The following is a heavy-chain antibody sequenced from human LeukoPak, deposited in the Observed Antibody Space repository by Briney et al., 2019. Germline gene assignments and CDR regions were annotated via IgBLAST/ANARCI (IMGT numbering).Heavy chain of an antibody. CDR2: IYTSGTT. J-gene: IGHJ3*01. CDR3: ARDMFYHSSGYSDAFDF. Sequence: SETLSLTCTVSGGSISSNYWSWLRQPAGKGLEWIGRIYTSGTTNYNPSLKSRVTMSVDTSKNQFSLNLTAVTAADTAVYYCARDMFYHSSGYSDAFDFWGQGTKVTVSS. V-gene: IGHV4-4*07. CDR1: GGSISSNY. D-gene: IGHD3-22*01.